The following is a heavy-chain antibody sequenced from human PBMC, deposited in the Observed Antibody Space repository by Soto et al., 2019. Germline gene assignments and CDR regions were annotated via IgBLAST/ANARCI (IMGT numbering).Heavy chain of an antibody. CDR1: GFTFSSYW. Sequence: EVQLVESGGGLVQPGGSLRLSCAASGFTFSSYWMSWVRQAPGKGLEWVANIKQDGSEKYYVDSVKGRVTISRDNAKNSLYLQMNSLRAEDTAVYYCAREVVATVSSPTPSDYWGQGTLVTVSS. CDR3: AREVVATVSSPTPSDY. D-gene: IGHD5-12*01. J-gene: IGHJ4*02. V-gene: IGHV3-7*01. CDR2: IKQDGSEK.